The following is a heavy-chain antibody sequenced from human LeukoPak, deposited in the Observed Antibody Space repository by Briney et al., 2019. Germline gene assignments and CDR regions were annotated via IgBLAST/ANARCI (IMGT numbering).Heavy chain of an antibody. D-gene: IGHD1-26*01. CDR1: GDSMTSGSYY. CDR3: ARDNSGSFPPIFDH. V-gene: IGHV4-61*02. J-gene: IGHJ4*02. CDR2: VYNRGSA. Sequence: PSETLSLTCTASGDSMTSGSYYWRWIRQPAGKGLECIVRVYNRGSATYNPAPKRRVSLTADTSNNQVSLRLTSVTAADTAVYYCARDNSGSFPPIFDHWGQGFQVTVSS.